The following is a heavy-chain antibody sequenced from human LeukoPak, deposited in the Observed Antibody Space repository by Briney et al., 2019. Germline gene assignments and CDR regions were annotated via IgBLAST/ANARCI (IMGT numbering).Heavy chain of an antibody. D-gene: IGHD3-22*01. CDR2: IIPIFGTA. CDR3: ARDRLGDSSGYYYSYYFDY. J-gene: IGHJ4*02. Sequence: GASVKVSCKASGGTFSSYAISWVRQAPGQGREWMGGIIPIFGTANYAQKFQGRVTSTTDESTSTAYMELSSLRSEDTAVYYCARDRLGDSSGYYYSYYFDYWGQGTLVTVSS. CDR1: GGTFSSYA. V-gene: IGHV1-69*05.